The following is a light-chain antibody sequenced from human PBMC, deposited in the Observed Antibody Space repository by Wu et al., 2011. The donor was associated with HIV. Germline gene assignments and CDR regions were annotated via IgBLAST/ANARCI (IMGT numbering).Light chain of an antibody. CDR2: DAS. Sequence: EIVLTQSPATLSLSPGERATLSCRASQSVSSYLAWYQQKPGQSPRLLIYDASSRVTGIPDRFSGSGSGTDFSLTITRLEPEDFGVYFCHQYGGILPHTFGQGTKLEIK. CDR1: QSVSSY. V-gene: IGKV3-20*01. J-gene: IGKJ2*01. CDR3: HQYGGILPHT.